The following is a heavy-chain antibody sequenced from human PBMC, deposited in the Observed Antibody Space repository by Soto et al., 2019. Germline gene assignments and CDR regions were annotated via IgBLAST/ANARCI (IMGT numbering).Heavy chain of an antibody. D-gene: IGHD2-2*01. V-gene: IGHV1-18*01. J-gene: IGHJ6*02. CDR3: ARDGYQLLSYYYYGMDV. CDR1: GYTFTSYG. CDR2: ISAYNGNT. Sequence: ASVKVSCKASGYTFTSYGISWVRQAPGQGLEWMGWISAYNGNTNHAQKLQGRVTMTTDTSTSTAYMELRSLRSDDTAVYYCARDGYQLLSYYYYGMDVWGQGTTVTVSS.